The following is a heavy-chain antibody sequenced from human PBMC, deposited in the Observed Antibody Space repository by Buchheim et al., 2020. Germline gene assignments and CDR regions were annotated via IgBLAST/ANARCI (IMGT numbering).Heavy chain of an antibody. V-gene: IGHV3-21*01. CDR3: ASLSMYYDFWSGPRLDY. CDR2: ISSSSSYI. D-gene: IGHD3-3*01. CDR1: GFTFSSYS. Sequence: EVQLVESGGGLVKPGGSLRLSCAASGFTFSSYSMNWVRQAPGKGLEWVSSISSSSSYIYYADSEKGRFTISRDNAKNSLYLQMNSLRAEDTAVYYCASLSMYYDFWSGPRLDYWGQGTL. J-gene: IGHJ4*02.